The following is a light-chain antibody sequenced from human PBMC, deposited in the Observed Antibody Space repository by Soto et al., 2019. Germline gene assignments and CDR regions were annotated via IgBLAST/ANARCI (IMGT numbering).Light chain of an antibody. CDR3: QTWGNGKVV. Sequence: QLVLTQSPSASASLGASVKLTCTLNSGHSNYAIAWHQQQPEKGPRYLMRLNNDGSHSKGDGIPDRFSGSSSGAERYLTISSLQSEDEADYYCQTWGNGKVVFGGGTKVTVL. CDR2: LNNDGSH. V-gene: IGLV4-69*01. CDR1: SGHSNYA. J-gene: IGLJ2*01.